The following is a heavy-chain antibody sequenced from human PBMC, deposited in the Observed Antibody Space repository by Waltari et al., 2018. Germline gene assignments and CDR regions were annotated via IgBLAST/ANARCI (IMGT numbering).Heavy chain of an antibody. D-gene: IGHD6-19*01. Sequence: QVQLQQWGAGLLKPSETLSLTCAVSGGSFGGYYWSWIRQSPGKGLEWIGEINHSGSTNYNPSLKSRVTISVDTSKNQFSLKVSSVTAADTAVYYCARQFSSGWYSEYWGQGTLVTVSS. CDR2: INHSGST. J-gene: IGHJ4*02. V-gene: IGHV4-34*01. CDR1: GGSFGGYY. CDR3: ARQFSSGWYSEY.